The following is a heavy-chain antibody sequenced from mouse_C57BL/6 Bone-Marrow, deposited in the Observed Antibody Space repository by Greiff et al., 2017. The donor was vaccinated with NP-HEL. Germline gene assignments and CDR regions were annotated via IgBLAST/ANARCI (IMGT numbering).Heavy chain of an antibody. Sequence: VQLQQSGAELVRPGASVKLSCTASGFNIKDDYMHWVKQRPEPGLEWIGWIDPENGDTEYASKFQGKATITADTSSNTAYLQLSSLTSEDTAVYYCTTWGYYYGSSIAYWGQGTLVTVSA. CDR2: IDPENGDT. D-gene: IGHD1-1*01. CDR1: GFNIKDDY. V-gene: IGHV14-4*01. CDR3: TTWGYYYGSSIAY. J-gene: IGHJ3*01.